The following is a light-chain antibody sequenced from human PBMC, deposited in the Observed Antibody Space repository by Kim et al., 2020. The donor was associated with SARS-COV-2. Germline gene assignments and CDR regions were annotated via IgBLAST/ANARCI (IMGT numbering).Light chain of an antibody. Sequence: TSVGDSVNITCRASQNINKFLNWYQQEAGKAPKLLIYGASSLQSGVPSRFTGRGSGTDFTLTISSLQCEDFASYYCQQTYTFPFTFGQGTKLEI. CDR2: GAS. J-gene: IGKJ2*01. CDR3: QQTYTFPFT. V-gene: IGKV1-39*01. CDR1: QNINKF.